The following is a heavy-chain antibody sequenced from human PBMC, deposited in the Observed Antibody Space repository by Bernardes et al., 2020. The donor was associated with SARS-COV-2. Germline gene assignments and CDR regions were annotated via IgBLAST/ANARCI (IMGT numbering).Heavy chain of an antibody. V-gene: IGHV3-74*01. D-gene: IGHD6-19*01. CDR1: GFTFNNYW. CDR3: ARGALNYGGWHSTIDY. J-gene: IGHJ4*02. Sequence: RGCRRLSYRASGFTFNNYWRHWVRQAPGEGLEWVSRINVDGTSTDFADSVKGRFTISRDNAKNTVYLQMNSLRAEDTAVYYCARGALNYGGWHSTIDYWGQGTLVAASS. CDR2: INVDGTST.